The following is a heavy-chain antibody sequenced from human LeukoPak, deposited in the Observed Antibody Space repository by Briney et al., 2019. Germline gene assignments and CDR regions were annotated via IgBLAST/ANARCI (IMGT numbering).Heavy chain of an antibody. J-gene: IGHJ4*02. CDR1: AFTFSSYS. CDR2: IGSSSSYI. D-gene: IGHD5-18*01. Sequence: GGCLRPSCAASAFTFSSYSMNWVRQDPGKGLEWVSSIGSSSSYIYYADSVKGRFTISRDNAKTSLHLQMNSLRAEDTAVYYCAASTKHTAMVDYWGQGTLVTVSS. CDR3: AASTKHTAMVDY. V-gene: IGHV3-21*01.